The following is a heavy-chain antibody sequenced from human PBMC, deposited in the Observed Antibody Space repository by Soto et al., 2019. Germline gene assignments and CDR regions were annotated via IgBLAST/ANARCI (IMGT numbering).Heavy chain of an antibody. V-gene: IGHV1-46*03. J-gene: IGHJ4*02. CDR1: GYTFTNYD. CDR3: TRGGYSSSSFDY. D-gene: IGHD6-6*01. Sequence: QVQLVQSWAEVKKPGASVKISCKASGYTFTNYDMHWVRQAPGQGLKWMGIIKTSGGSTNSAQMFQGRVTMTRDTTTSTVYMELNSLKSEDTAVYYCTRGGYSSSSFDYWGQGTLVTVSS. CDR2: IKTSGGST.